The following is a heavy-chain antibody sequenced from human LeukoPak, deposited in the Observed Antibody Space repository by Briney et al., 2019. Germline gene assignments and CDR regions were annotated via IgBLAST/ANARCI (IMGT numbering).Heavy chain of an antibody. CDR3: ARGSNYYDSSGLY. J-gene: IGHJ4*02. Sequence: ASVKVSCKASGYTFTGYYMHWVRQAPGQGLEWMGWINPNSGGTNYAQKFQGRVTMTRDTSISAAYMELSRLRSDDTAVYYCARGSNYYDSSGLYWGQGTLVTVSS. V-gene: IGHV1-2*02. CDR1: GYTFTGYY. CDR2: INPNSGGT. D-gene: IGHD3-22*01.